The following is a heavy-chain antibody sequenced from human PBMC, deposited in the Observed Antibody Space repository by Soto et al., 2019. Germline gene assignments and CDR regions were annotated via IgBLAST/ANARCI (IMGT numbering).Heavy chain of an antibody. V-gene: IGHV1-3*01. CDR2: INAGNGNT. J-gene: IGHJ4*02. D-gene: IGHD2-2*01. CDR3: VPLHHLPGATGY. Sequence: DTVKVSCKASGYTFTSYAMHWVRQAPGQRLEWMGWINAGNGNTKYSQKFQGRVTITRDTSASTAYMELSSLRSEDTAVYYCVPLHHLPGATGYWCQANLVSVSS. CDR1: GYTFTSYA.